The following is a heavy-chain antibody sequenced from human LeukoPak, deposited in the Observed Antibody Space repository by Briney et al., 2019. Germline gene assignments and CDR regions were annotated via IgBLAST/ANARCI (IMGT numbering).Heavy chain of an antibody. CDR2: INSDGSST. CDR3: ASLFRSSSWYYNY. D-gene: IGHD6-13*01. J-gene: IGHJ4*02. V-gene: IGHV3-74*01. CDR1: GFTFSSYW. Sequence: GGSLRLSCAASGFTFSSYWMHWVRQAPGKGLVWVSRINSDGSSTSYADSVKGRFTISRDNAKNTLYLQMNSLRAEDTAVYYCASLFRSSSWYYNYWGQGTLVTASS.